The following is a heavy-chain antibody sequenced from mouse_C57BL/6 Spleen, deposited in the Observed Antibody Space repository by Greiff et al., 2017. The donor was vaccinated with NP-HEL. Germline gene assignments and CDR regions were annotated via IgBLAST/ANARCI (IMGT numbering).Heavy chain of an antibody. Sequence: EVHLVESGGGLVKPGGSLKLSCAAYGFTFSSYAMSWVRQTPEKRLEWVATISDGGSYTYYPDNVKCRFTISRDIAKNNLYLQMSHLKSEDTAMYYFARDRGYYGSSFPFAYWGQGTLVTVSA. V-gene: IGHV5-4*01. D-gene: IGHD1-1*01. CDR2: ISDGGSYT. J-gene: IGHJ3*01. CDR1: GFTFSSYA. CDR3: ARDRGYYGSSFPFAY.